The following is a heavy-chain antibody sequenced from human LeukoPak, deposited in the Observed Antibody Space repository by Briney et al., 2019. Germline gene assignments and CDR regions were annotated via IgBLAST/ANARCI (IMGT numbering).Heavy chain of an antibody. CDR2: ISTYNGNT. CDR3: ARVVAVAEGFHRYFDL. V-gene: IGHV1-18*01. CDR1: GYTFTSYG. J-gene: IGHJ2*01. D-gene: IGHD6-19*01. Sequence: ASVKVSCKASGYTFTSYGISWVRQAPGQGLEWMGWISTYNGNTNYAQKLQGRVTMTTDTSTSTAYMELRSLRSDDTAVYYCARVVAVAEGFHRYFDLWGRGTLVTVSS.